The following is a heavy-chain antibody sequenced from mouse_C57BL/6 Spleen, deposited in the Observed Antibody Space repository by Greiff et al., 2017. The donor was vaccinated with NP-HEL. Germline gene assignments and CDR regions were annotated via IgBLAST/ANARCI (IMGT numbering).Heavy chain of an antibody. Sequence: QVQLQQPGAELVKPGASVKMSCKASGYTFTSYWITWVKQRPGQGLEWIGDIYPGSGSTNYNEKFKSKATLTVDTSSSTAYMRLSSLTSEDSAVYYCARPPYYGSPREDYWGQGTTLTVSS. CDR3: ARPPYYGSPREDY. V-gene: IGHV1-55*01. D-gene: IGHD1-1*01. CDR1: GYTFTSYW. CDR2: IYPGSGST. J-gene: IGHJ2*01.